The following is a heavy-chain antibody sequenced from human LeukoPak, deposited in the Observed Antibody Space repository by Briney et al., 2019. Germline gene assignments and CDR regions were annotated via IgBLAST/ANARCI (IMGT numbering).Heavy chain of an antibody. D-gene: IGHD1-20*01. V-gene: IGHV3-11*06. CDR3: ARDRGRYNWNDFDY. Sequence: GGSLRLSCAASGFTFSDYYMSWIRQAPGKGLEWVSSISSSSSYIYYADSVKGRFTISRDNAKNSLYLQMNSLRAEDTAVYYCARDRGRYNWNDFDYWGQGTLVTVSS. CDR2: ISSSSSYI. CDR1: GFTFSDYY. J-gene: IGHJ4*02.